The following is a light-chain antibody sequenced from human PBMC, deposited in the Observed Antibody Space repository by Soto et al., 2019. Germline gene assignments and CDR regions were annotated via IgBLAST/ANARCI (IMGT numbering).Light chain of an antibody. CDR1: QSVTGNY. J-gene: IGKJ1*01. CDR3: QQYLVTPWT. Sequence: EIVLTQSAGTLSLSPGEGATLSCSASQSVTGNYLAWYQQKPGQAPRLLIHGASNRATGIPDRFSGSGSGTDFTLTIGRLEPEDFAVYYCQQYLVTPWTFGQGTKVDIK. V-gene: IGKV3-20*01. CDR2: GAS.